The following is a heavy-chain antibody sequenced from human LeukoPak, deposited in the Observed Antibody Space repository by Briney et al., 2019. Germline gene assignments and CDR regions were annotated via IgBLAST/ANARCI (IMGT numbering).Heavy chain of an antibody. CDR1: GYTLTELS. CDR3: ATGPAVVGYFDY. D-gene: IGHD6-19*01. J-gene: IGHJ4*02. Sequence: SVKVSCKVSGYTLTELSMHWVRQAPGKGLEWMGGFDPEDGETIYAQKFQGRVTMTEDTSTDTAYMELSSLRSEDTAVYYCATGPAVVGYFDYWGQGTLVTVSS. CDR2: FDPEDGET. V-gene: IGHV1-24*01.